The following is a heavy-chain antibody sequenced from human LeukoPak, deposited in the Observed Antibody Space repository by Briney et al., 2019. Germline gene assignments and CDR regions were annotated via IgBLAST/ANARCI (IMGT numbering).Heavy chain of an antibody. V-gene: IGHV1-2*02. D-gene: IGHD6-19*01. J-gene: IGHJ5*02. CDR2: LNPNSGGT. Sequence: ASVKVSWKASGHTFTGNYTYCMLQNHGHVLKWMGWLNPNSGGTNYAQKFQGRVTMTRDTSISTAYMELSRLRSDDTAVYYCARVAGRHWFDPWGQGTLVTVSS. CDR1: GHTFTGNY. CDR3: ARVAGRHWFDP.